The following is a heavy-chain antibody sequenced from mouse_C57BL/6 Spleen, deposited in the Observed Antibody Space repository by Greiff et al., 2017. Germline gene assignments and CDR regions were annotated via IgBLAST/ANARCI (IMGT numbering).Heavy chain of an antibody. CDR1: GYTFTDYY. D-gene: IGHD1-1*01. CDR2: INPNNGGT. CDR3: ARYGGDENWYFDV. J-gene: IGHJ1*03. V-gene: IGHV1-26*01. Sequence: EVQLQQSGPELVKPGASVKISCKASGYTFTDYYMNWVKQSHGKSLEWIGDINPNNGGTSYNQKFKGKATLTVDKSSSTAYMELRRLTSEDSAVYYCARYGGDENWYFDVWGTGTTVTVSS.